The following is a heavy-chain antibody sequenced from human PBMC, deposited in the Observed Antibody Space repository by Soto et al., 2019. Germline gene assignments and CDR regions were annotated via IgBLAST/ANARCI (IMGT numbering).Heavy chain of an antibody. CDR2: IYYSGST. D-gene: IGHD4-17*01. CDR3: AGSDYGGKVVWFDP. J-gene: IGHJ5*02. CDR1: GGSISSYY. V-gene: IGHV4-59*01. Sequence: SETLSLTCTVSGGSISSYYWSWIRQPPGKGLEWIGYIYYSGSTNYNPSLKSRVTISVDTSKNQFSLKLSSVTAADTAVYYCAGSDYGGKVVWFDPWGQGTLVTVS.